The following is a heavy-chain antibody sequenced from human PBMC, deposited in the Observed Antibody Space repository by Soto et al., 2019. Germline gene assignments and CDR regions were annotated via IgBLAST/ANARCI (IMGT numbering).Heavy chain of an antibody. J-gene: IGHJ6*02. CDR3: AREEVSRPNTYHGLDV. V-gene: IGHV3-21*01. CDR1: GFTFNTYT. Sequence: EVQLVESGGGLVKPGGSLRISCAASGFTFNTYTMNWVRQAPGKGLEWVSSISSRSIYIYYADSVTGRFTISRDNARNSLYLQINSLRAEDTAVYYCAREEVSRPNTYHGLDVWGQGTTVTVSS. CDR2: ISSRSIYI.